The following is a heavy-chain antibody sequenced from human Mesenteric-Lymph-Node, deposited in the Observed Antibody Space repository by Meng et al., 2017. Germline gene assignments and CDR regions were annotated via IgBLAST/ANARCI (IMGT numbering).Heavy chain of an antibody. J-gene: IGHJ4*02. V-gene: IGHV3-33*01. Sequence: QVQLVECGGGVVQPGRSLRLSCAASGFTFSSYGMHWVRQAPGKGLEWVAVIWYDGSNKNYADSVKGRFTISRDNSKNTLYLQMNSLRAEDTAVYYCARQGNYDSIGSLDYWGQGTLVTVSS. D-gene: IGHD3-22*01. CDR1: GFTFSSYG. CDR2: IWYDGSNK. CDR3: ARQGNYDSIGSLDY.